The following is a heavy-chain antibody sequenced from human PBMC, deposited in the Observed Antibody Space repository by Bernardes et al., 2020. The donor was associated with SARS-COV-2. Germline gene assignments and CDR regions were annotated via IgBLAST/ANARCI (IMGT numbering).Heavy chain of an antibody. D-gene: IGHD2-2*01. CDR2: INHSGRT. CDR3: ARDDCSSTSCPYYYYGMDV. V-gene: IGHV4-34*01. J-gene: IGHJ6*02. CDR1: GGSFRGSY. Sequence: SETLTLTCAVYGGSFRGSYWSWIRQPPGPGLAWIGEINHSGRTHYNPSLKSRVTISVDTSKNQFSLKLSSVTAADTAVYYCARDDCSSTSCPYYYYGMDVWGQGTTVTVSS.